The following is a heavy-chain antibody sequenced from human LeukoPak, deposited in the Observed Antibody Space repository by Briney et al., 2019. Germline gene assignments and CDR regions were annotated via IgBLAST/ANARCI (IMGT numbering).Heavy chain of an antibody. D-gene: IGHD3-10*01. CDR2: IKEDGSEK. V-gene: IGHV3-7*01. CDR3: AKDLMRDRWFGES. J-gene: IGHJ5*02. Sequence: GGSLRLSCAASGFMFSSYWMSWVRQAPGKGLEWVADIKEDGSEKSYVDSVKGRFTISRDNSKNTLYLEMNSLRTEDTAVYHCAKDLMRDRWFGESWGQGTLVTVSS. CDR1: GFMFSSYW.